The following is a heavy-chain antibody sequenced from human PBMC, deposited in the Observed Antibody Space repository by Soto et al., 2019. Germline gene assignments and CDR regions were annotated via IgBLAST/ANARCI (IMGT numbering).Heavy chain of an antibody. D-gene: IGHD3-22*01. J-gene: IGHJ4*02. CDR1: GFTFNMYS. CDR3: ARTYYYNSVGYSDY. V-gene: IGHV3-48*02. CDR2: ISSGSSSI. Sequence: HPGGSLRLSCVASGFTFNMYSMNWVRQAPGKGLEWVSYISSGSSSIFYADSVKGRFTISRDNAKISVYLQMNSLRDEDTAVYYCARTYYYNSVGYSDYWGQGTLVTVSS.